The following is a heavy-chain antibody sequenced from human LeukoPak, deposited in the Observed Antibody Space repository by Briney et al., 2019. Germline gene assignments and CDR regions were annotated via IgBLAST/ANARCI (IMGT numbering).Heavy chain of an antibody. J-gene: IGHJ4*02. CDR2: FNPSDGST. Sequence: AAVKVSCKASGYTFTSYYMHWVRRAPGQGLEWLGIFNPSDGSTTYAQKFQGRVTMTRDTSTSTVYMELSSLRSEDTALYYCARHQGAGEYPFDYWGQGTLVTVSS. CDR3: ARHQGAGEYPFDY. D-gene: IGHD3-16*01. CDR1: GYTFTSYY. V-gene: IGHV1-46*01.